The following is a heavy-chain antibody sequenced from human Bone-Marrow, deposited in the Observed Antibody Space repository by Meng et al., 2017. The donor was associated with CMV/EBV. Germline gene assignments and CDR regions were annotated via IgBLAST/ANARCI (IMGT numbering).Heavy chain of an antibody. CDR1: GFLFSSYG. CDR3: ARDWDFYDNTGYPIDY. Sequence: GESLKISCAASGFLFSSYGMHWVRQAPCKGLEWVAFIWYDGSNKNYVDSVKGRFTTSRDNSRNTLYLQMNSLRAEDTAMYYCARDWDFYDNTGYPIDYWGRGTLVTVSS. D-gene: IGHD3-22*01. J-gene: IGHJ4*02. CDR2: IWYDGSNK. V-gene: IGHV3-30*02.